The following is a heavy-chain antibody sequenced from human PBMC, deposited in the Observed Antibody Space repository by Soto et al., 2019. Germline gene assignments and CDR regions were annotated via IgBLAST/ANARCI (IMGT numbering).Heavy chain of an antibody. Sequence: SETLSLTCAVSGGSISSSSWWSWVRQPPGKGLEWIGEIYHSGSTNYNPSLKSRVTISVDKSKNQFSLKLSSVTAADTAVYYCAGLSLTGGNWFDPWGQGALVTVSS. CDR1: GGSISSSSW. D-gene: IGHD3-9*01. CDR2: IYHSGST. J-gene: IGHJ5*02. V-gene: IGHV4-4*02. CDR3: AGLSLTGGNWFDP.